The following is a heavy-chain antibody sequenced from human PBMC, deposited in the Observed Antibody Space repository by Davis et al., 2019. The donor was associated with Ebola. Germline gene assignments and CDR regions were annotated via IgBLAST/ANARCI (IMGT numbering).Heavy chain of an antibody. D-gene: IGHD4-17*01. Sequence: PGGSLRLSCSASGFTFSSYGMHCVRQAPGKGLEWVAVIAYDGSNKYYADSVKGRFTIARDNSKNTLYLQMNSLRAEDTAVYYCAREYGDYVDYWGQGTLVTVSS. CDR3: AREYGDYVDY. CDR1: GFTFSSYG. V-gene: IGHV3-30*03. CDR2: IAYDGSNK. J-gene: IGHJ4*02.